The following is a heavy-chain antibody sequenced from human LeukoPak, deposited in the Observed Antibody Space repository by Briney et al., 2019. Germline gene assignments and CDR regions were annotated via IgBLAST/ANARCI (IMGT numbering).Heavy chain of an antibody. Sequence: SETLSLTCAVYGGSFSGYYWSWIRQPPGKGLEWIGEINHSGSTYYNSSLKSRVTISVDTSKNQFSLKMNSLTAADTAVYYCARGGWSGLEIGYWGQGTLVTVSS. J-gene: IGHJ4*02. CDR1: GGSFSGYY. CDR3: ARGGWSGLEIGY. V-gene: IGHV4-34*01. CDR2: INHSGST. D-gene: IGHD5-24*01.